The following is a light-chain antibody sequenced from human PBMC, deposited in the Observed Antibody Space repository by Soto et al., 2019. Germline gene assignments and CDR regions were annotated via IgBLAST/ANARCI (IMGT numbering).Light chain of an antibody. CDR3: QQFGSSPGFT. J-gene: IGKJ3*01. CDR2: GAS. Sequence: EIVLTQSPGTLSLSPGERATLSCRASQSINNRYLAWYQQKPGQAPRRLIYGASSRATGIPDRFSGSASGADYTLTISRLGPEDLAVYYCQQFGSSPGFTFGHGTKVD. CDR1: QSINNRY. V-gene: IGKV3-20*01.